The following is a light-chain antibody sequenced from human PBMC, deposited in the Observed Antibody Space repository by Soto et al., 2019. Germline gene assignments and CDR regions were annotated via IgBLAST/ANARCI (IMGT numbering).Light chain of an antibody. CDR1: QGISSY. J-gene: IGKJ3*01. CDR2: AAS. Sequence: DIQLTQSPSFLSASVGDRVTITCRASQGISSYLAWYQQKPGKAPKLLIYAASTLQSGVPSRFSGSGSGTEFTLPISSLQPEDYSTYYCQQLNSFGPGTKVDIK. V-gene: IGKV1-9*01. CDR3: QQLNS.